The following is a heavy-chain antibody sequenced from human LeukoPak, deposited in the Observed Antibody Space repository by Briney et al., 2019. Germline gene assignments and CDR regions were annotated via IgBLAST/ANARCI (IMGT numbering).Heavy chain of an antibody. CDR3: ARVTSGGWYPFDF. V-gene: IGHV4-4*07. CDR2: IYSIGTTTGST. J-gene: IGHJ4*02. Sequence: SETLSLTCTVSGGSITNYYWSRIRQPAGKGLEWIGRIYSIGTTTGSTNYNPSLNSRVTMSIDTSKNQFSLRLSSVTAADTAFYYCARVTSGGWYPFDFWGPGTLVTVSS. D-gene: IGHD6-19*01. CDR1: GGSITNYY.